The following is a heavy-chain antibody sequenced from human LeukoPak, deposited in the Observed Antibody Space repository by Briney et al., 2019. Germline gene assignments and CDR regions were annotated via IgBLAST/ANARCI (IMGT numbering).Heavy chain of an antibody. D-gene: IGHD3-16*01. Sequence: GGSLRLSCAASGVTFSSYGMRWVRQAPGKGLEWVAVILYDVSKTYYADSVKGRFTISTDNSTNTSYLQMSSLRAEDTAVYYCASGQGEWYQQFCDYWGQGTLVTVSS. CDR2: ILYDVSKT. CDR1: GVTFSSYG. J-gene: IGHJ4*02. V-gene: IGHV3-33*01. CDR3: ASGQGEWYQQFCDY.